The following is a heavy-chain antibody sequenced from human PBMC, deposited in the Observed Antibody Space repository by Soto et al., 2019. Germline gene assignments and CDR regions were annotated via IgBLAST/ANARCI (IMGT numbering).Heavy chain of an antibody. CDR1: GFSFNNYA. CDR2: ISGGGTGT. J-gene: IGHJ4*02. Sequence: PGGSRRLSCAVSGFSFNNYAMNWVRLAPGKGLEWVSSISGGGTGTYSADAVRGRFTISSDKSRNTVYLQMSSLRAEDTAVYYCAKGHYYDNVGNWVANQAFDSWGQGSLVTVSS. D-gene: IGHD3-22*01. CDR3: AKGHYYDNVGNWVANQAFDS. V-gene: IGHV3-23*01.